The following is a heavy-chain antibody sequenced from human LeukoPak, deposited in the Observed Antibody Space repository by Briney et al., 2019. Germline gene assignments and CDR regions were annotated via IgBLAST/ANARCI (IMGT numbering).Heavy chain of an antibody. Sequence: PGRSLRLSCAASGFTFDDYAMHWVRQAPGKGLEWVSGISWNSGSIGYADSVKGRFTISRDNAKNSLYLQMNSLRAEDTAVYYCARAPYYDFWSGYYPPVRDYGMDVWGQGTTVTVSS. CDR3: ARAPYYDFWSGYYPPVRDYGMDV. V-gene: IGHV3-9*01. D-gene: IGHD3-3*01. CDR2: ISWNSGSI. J-gene: IGHJ6*02. CDR1: GFTFDDYA.